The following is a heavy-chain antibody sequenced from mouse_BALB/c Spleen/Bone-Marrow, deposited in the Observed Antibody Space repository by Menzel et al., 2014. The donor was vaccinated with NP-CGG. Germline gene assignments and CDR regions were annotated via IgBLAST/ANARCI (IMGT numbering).Heavy chain of an antibody. Sequence: EVNVVESGGGLVKPGGSLKLSCAASGFTFSSYGMSWVRQTPDKRLEWVANISSGGSYTYYPDSVKGRFPISRDNAKNTLYLLKSSLKSEDTAVYYCACHTNYDYVGYFDYWGQGTPLTVSS. J-gene: IGHJ2*01. V-gene: IGHV5-6*03. D-gene: IGHD2-4*01. CDR3: ACHTNYDYVGYFDY. CDR1: GFTFSSYG. CDR2: ISSGGSYT.